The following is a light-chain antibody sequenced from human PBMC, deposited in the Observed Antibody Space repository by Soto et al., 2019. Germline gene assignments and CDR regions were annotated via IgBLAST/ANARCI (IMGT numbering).Light chain of an antibody. CDR3: QQRNIWPPVT. Sequence: ELVSTQSPGTRSLSPGERARVSRRASQSVSSSYLAWYQQKPCQAHRLIIYGAFKRATGIPARFSGSGSGTDFTLTISSLEPEDSAIYYCQQRNIWPPVTFGQGTRLEIK. J-gene: IGKJ5*01. CDR2: GAF. V-gene: IGKV3D-20*02. CDR1: QSVSSSY.